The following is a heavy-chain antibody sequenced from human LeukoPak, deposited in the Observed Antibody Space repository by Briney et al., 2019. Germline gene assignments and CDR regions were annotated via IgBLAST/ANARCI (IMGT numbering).Heavy chain of an antibody. D-gene: IGHD6-13*01. CDR1: GFTFSDYS. J-gene: IGHJ3*01. CDR2: ISSRSNNI. CDR3: ARKNTLVMGAFDV. V-gene: IGHV3-48*02. Sequence: GGSLRLSCTASGFTFSDYSLTWVRQAPGRGLEWLSYISSRSNNIYYADSVKGRFTISRDNAQNSLFLQSTSLRDEDTAVYFCARKNTLVMGAFDVWGQGTLVTVSS.